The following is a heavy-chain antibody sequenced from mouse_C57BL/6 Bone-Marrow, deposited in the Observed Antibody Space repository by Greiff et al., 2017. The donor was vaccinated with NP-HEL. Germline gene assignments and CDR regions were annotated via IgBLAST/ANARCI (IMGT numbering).Heavy chain of an antibody. Sequence: EVQLQQSGPELVKPGASVKISCKASGYSFTDYNMNWVKQSNGKSLEWIGVINPNYGTNSYNQKFKGKATLTVDKSSSTAYMQLNSLTAEYSAVYCCASAFYYDSTYTMDYWGQGTSVTVSS. CDR1: GYSFTDYN. D-gene: IGHD1-1*01. CDR3: ASAFYYDSTYTMDY. J-gene: IGHJ4*01. V-gene: IGHV1-39*01. CDR2: INPNYGTN.